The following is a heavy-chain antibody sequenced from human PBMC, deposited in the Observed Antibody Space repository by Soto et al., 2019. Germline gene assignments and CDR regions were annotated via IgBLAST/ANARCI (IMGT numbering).Heavy chain of an antibody. V-gene: IGHV3-9*01. CDR1: GCTCDDYA. Sequence: EVQLVESGGGLVQPGRSLRLSCAASGCTCDDYAMHWVRQAPGKGLEWVSGISWNSGSIGYADSVKGRFTISRDNAKNSLYLQMNSLRAEDTALYYCAKTTTVTTAFDYWGQGTLVPVSS. CDR2: ISWNSGSI. CDR3: AKTTTVTTAFDY. J-gene: IGHJ4*02. D-gene: IGHD4-17*01.